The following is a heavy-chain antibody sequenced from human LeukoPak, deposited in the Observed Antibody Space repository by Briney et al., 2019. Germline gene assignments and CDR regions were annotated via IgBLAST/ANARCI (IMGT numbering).Heavy chain of an antibody. D-gene: IGHD1-26*01. J-gene: IGHJ4*02. Sequence: PGGSLRLSCAASGFTFSSYSMNWVRQAPGKGLEWVSSISSSSSYIYYADSVKGRFTISRDNAKNSPYLQMNSLRAEDTAVYYCARDQWELQRAYYFDYWGQGTLVTVSS. CDR1: GFTFSSYS. CDR2: ISSSSSYI. CDR3: ARDQWELQRAYYFDY. V-gene: IGHV3-21*01.